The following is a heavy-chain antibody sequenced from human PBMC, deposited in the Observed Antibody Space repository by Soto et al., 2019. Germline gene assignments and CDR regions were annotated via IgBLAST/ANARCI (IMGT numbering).Heavy chain of an antibody. V-gene: IGHV3-11*01. CDR3: ARDPGIVVVTEYGMDV. J-gene: IGHJ6*02. CDR1: GFTFSDYY. Sequence: QVQLVESGGGLVERGGSLRLSCAASGFTFSDYYMSWIRQAPGKGLEWVSYISSSGSTIYYADSVKGRFTISRDNAKNSLYLQMNSLRAEDTAVYYCARDPGIVVVTEYGMDVWGQGTTVTVSS. D-gene: IGHD2-21*02. CDR2: ISSSGSTI.